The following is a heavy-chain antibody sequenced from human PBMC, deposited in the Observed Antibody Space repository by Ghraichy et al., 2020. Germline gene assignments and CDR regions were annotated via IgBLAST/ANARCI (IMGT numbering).Heavy chain of an antibody. CDR2: TSYDGSNK. CDR3: AKERDTSGYYSFRGDYYGMDV. Sequence: GGSLRLSCAASGFTFSRYGMHWVRQAPGEGLEWVAVTSYDGSNKNYADSVKGRFTISRDNSKNTLYLQMNSLRAEDTAVYYCAKERDTSGYYSFRGDYYGMDVWGQGTTVTVS. CDR1: GFTFSRYG. J-gene: IGHJ6*02. D-gene: IGHD3-3*01. V-gene: IGHV3-30*18.